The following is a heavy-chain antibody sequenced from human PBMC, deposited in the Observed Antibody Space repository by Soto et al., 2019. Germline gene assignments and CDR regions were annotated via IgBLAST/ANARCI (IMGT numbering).Heavy chain of an antibody. Sequence: EVQLLQSGGGLVQPGGSLRLSCAVSGFSFSSHAMSWARQAPGKALEWVSGIGTGGNPYYPDSVKGRFTISRESYKNTVYLQRLGLGAEDTAVYYCARHRGYSKLGRDYWGKGVLVTLSS. J-gene: IGHJ4*02. CDR3: ARHRGYSKLGRDY. D-gene: IGHD6-13*01. CDR1: GFSFSSHA. CDR2: IGTGGNP. V-gene: IGHV3-23*01.